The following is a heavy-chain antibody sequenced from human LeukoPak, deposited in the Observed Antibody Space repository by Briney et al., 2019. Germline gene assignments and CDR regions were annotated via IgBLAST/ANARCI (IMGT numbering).Heavy chain of an antibody. CDR1: GGSISSYY. CDR2: IYYSGST. D-gene: IGHD3-22*01. J-gene: IGHJ4*02. CDR3: ARGDSSGYYPSAFDY. Sequence: SETLSLTCTVSGGSISSYYWSWIRQPPGKGLEWIGYIYYSGSTNYNPSLKSRVTISVDTSKNQFSLKLSSVTAADTAVYYCARGDSSGYYPSAFDYWGQGTLVTVSS. V-gene: IGHV4-59*01.